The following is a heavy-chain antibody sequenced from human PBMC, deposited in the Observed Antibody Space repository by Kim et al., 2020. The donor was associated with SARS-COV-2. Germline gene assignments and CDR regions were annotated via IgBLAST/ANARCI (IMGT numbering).Heavy chain of an antibody. CDR3: ARVLRGYFDY. Sequence: TNSHPSLKSRVTISVDTYQTQFSLKLSSVTAADTAVYYCARVLRGYFDYWGQGTLVTVSS. J-gene: IGHJ4*02. D-gene: IGHD4-17*01. V-gene: IGHV4-34*13. CDR2: T.